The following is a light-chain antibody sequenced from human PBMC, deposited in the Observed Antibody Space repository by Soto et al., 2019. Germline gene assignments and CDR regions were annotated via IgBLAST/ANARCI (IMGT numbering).Light chain of an antibody. CDR1: TSDVGRYNY. Sequence: QSVLTQPASVSGSPGQSIAISCTGTTSDVGRYNYVSWYQQHPGRAPKLMIYDVSNRPSGVSNRFSGSKSGNTASLTFSGLQAEDEADYYCSSHTSSGTRVFGGGTKLTVL. V-gene: IGLV2-14*01. CDR3: SSHTSSGTRV. CDR2: DVS. J-gene: IGLJ2*01.